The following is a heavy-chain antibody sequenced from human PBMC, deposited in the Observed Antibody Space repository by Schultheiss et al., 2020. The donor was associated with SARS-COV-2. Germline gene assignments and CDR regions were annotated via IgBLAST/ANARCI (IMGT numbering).Heavy chain of an antibody. J-gene: IGHJ5*02. CDR1: GGSISSYY. CDR2: IYYSGST. Sequence: ESLKISCTVSGGSISSYYWSWIRQPPGKGLEWIGYIYYSGSTNCNPSLKSRVTMSVDMSKNQFSLKVTSVTAADTAVYYCARLHGDYFDRNWFDPWGQGILVTVSS. V-gene: IGHV4-59*08. D-gene: IGHD4-17*01. CDR3: ARLHGDYFDRNWFDP.